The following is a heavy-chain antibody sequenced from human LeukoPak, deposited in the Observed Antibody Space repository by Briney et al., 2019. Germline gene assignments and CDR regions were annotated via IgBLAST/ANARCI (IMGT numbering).Heavy chain of an antibody. J-gene: IGHJ6*03. V-gene: IGHV3-43D*03. CDR3: AREFCGSTSCSYYYYMDV. CDR2: ISWDGGST. CDR1: GFIFDDYA. D-gene: IGHD2-2*01. Sequence: PGGSLRLSCAASGFIFDDYAMHWVRQAPGKGLEWVSLISWDGGSTYYADSVKGRFTISRDNSKNSLYLQMNSLRAEDTALYYCAREFCGSTSCSYYYYMDVWGKGTTVTVSS.